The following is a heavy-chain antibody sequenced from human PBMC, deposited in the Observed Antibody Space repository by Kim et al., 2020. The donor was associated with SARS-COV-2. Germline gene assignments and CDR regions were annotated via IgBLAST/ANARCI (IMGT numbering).Heavy chain of an antibody. CDR1: GGSFSGYY. CDR2: INHSGST. Sequence: SETLSLTCAVYGGSFSGYYWSWIRQPPGKGLEWIGEINHSGSTNYNPSLKSRVTISVDTSKNQFSLKLSSVTAADTAVYYCARGETIAAVRSNWFDPWG. J-gene: IGHJ5*02. V-gene: IGHV4-34*01. D-gene: IGHD6-25*01. CDR3: ARGETIAAVRSNWFDP.